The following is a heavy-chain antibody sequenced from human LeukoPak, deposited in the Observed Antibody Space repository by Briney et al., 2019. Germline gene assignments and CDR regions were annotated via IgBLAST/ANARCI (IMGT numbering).Heavy chain of an antibody. D-gene: IGHD3-9*01. CDR3: AKDDDWGRYKH. CDR2: ISPSGDIT. J-gene: IGHJ1*01. V-gene: IGHV3-23*01. CDR1: GFSFSRHG. Sequence: RTGGSLRLSCAGSGFSFSRHGMNWVRQAPGKGLEWVSSISPSGDITYYTDSVRGRFTISRDNFKNTLSLQVNSLRAEDTAMYYCAKDDDWGRYKHWGQGTLVTVSS.